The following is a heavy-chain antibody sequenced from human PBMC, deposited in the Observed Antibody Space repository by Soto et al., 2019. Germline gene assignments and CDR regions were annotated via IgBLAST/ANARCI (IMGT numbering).Heavy chain of an antibody. Sequence: XATLSLTCAVYGGSFSGYYWSWIRQPPGKGLEWIGEINHSGSTNYNPSLKSRVTISVDTSKNQFSLKLSSVTAADTAVYYCERSWLQLIYGMDVWGQGTTVTVSS. D-gene: IGHD5-18*01. CDR2: INHSGST. CDR3: ERSWLQLIYGMDV. V-gene: IGHV4-34*01. CDR1: GGSFSGYY. J-gene: IGHJ6*02.